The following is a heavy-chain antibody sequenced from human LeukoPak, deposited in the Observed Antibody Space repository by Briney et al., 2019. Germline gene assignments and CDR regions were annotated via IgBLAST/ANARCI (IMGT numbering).Heavy chain of an antibody. V-gene: IGHV4-4*07. CDR1: GGSISSYY. Sequence: SETLSLTCTVSGGSISSYYWSWIRQPAGKGLEWIGRIYTSGSTNYSPSLKSRVTMSVDTSKNQFSLKLSSVTAADTAVYYCARGGLLWFGELLYHYGMDVWGQGTTVTVSS. D-gene: IGHD3-10*01. J-gene: IGHJ6*02. CDR3: ARGGLLWFGELLYHYGMDV. CDR2: IYTSGST.